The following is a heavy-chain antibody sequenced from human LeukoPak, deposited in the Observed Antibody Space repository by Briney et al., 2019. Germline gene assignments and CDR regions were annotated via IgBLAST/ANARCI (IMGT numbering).Heavy chain of an antibody. D-gene: IGHD6-19*01. CDR2: ISSSSSYI. Sequence: GGSLRLSCAASGFTFSSYSMNWVRQAPGKGLEWVSSISSSSSYIYYADSVKGRFTISRDNAKNSLYLQMNSLRAEDTAVYYCARARIAVAALDYWGQGTLVTVSS. J-gene: IGHJ4*02. CDR1: GFTFSSYS. V-gene: IGHV3-21*01. CDR3: ARARIAVAALDY.